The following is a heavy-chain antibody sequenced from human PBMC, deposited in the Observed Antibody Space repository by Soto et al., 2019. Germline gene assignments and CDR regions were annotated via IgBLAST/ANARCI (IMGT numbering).Heavy chain of an antibody. J-gene: IGHJ4*01. CDR2: ILYSEST. V-gene: IGHV4-59*01. D-gene: IGHD3-9*01. CDR3: GSVSSLTNLEY. Sequence: SVSLSLTSTLSGASIGTSRCTWIRQTPGKGLEWMGYILYSESTNYSPSLSSRVSMTVDSSKNRVSLTLSSVTAADTAVYYCGSVSSLTNLEYWGHG. CDR1: GASIGTSR.